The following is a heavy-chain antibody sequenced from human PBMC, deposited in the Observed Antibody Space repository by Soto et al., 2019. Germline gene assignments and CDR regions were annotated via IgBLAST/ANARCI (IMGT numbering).Heavy chain of an antibody. CDR2: ISGYNGNT. Sequence: QVQLVQSGAEVKKPGASVKVSCKASGYTFTSYGISWVRQAPGQGLEWMGWISGYNGNTKYAQKLQGRVTMTTDTYTSTAHMELRSLRSDDTAVYYCARVDRTTVTRKDYWGQGTLVTVSS. V-gene: IGHV1-18*01. CDR3: ARVDRTTVTRKDY. J-gene: IGHJ4*02. D-gene: IGHD4-17*01. CDR1: GYTFTSYG.